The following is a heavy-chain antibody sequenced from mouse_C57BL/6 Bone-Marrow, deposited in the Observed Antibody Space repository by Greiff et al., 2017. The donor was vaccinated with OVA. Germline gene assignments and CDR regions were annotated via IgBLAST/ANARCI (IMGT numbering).Heavy chain of an antibody. V-gene: IGHV5-9-1*02. D-gene: IGHD1-1*01. Sequence: EVQLQESGEGLVKPGGSLKLSCAASGFTFSSYAMSWVRQTPEKRLEWVAYISSGGDYIYYADTVKGRFTISRDNARNTLYLQMSSLKSEDTAMYYCTRASYYGSSYPLAMDYWGQGTSVTVSS. CDR2: ISSGGDYI. J-gene: IGHJ4*01. CDR3: TRASYYGSSYPLAMDY. CDR1: GFTFSSYA.